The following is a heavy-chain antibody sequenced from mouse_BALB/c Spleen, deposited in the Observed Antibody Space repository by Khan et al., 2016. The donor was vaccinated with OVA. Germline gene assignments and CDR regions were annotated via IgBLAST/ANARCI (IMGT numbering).Heavy chain of an antibody. CDR2: INYSGYT. CDR3: ARWGEYDAFTY. D-gene: IGHD2-4*01. CDR1: GYSITSGYS. Sequence: EVQLQESGPDLVKPYQSLSLTCTVTGYSITSGYSWHWIRQFPGNKLEWMGYINYSGYTHYNPSLKSRISITRDTSKNQIFLQLNSVTTEDTATFYCARWGEYDAFTYWGQGTLVTVSA. V-gene: IGHV3-1*02. J-gene: IGHJ3*01.